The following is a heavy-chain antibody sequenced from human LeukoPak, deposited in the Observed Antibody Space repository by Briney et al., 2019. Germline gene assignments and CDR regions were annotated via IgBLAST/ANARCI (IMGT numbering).Heavy chain of an antibody. CDR1: GGSISDSS. D-gene: IGHD5-18*01. J-gene: IGHJ4*02. CDR2: LYYSGTS. V-gene: IGHV4-59*01. CDR3: ARVRRGYSCGLFDD. Sequence: SETLSLTCTVSGGSISDSSWSWIRQPPGKGLEWIGHLYYSGTSNYNPSLKSRVTMSVDTSKNQFSLKLSFVTAADTAVYYCARVRRGYSCGLFDDWGQGTLVTVSS.